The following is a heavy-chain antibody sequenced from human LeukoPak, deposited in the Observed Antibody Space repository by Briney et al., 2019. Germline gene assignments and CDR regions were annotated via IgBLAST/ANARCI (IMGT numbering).Heavy chain of an antibody. CDR1: GGTFSSYA. D-gene: IGHD2-2*01. CDR3: ARAVPQYQLLLSWFDP. CDR2: IIPIFGTA. J-gene: IGHJ5*02. Sequence: GASVKVSCKASGGTFSSYAISWVRQAPGQGLEWMGGIIPIFGTANYAQKFQGRVTITADESTSTAYMELSSLRSEDTAVYYCARAVPQYQLLLSWFDPWGQGTLVTVSS. V-gene: IGHV1-69*13.